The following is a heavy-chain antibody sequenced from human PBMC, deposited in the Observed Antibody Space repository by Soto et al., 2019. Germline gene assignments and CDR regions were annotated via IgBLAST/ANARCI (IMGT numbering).Heavy chain of an antibody. CDR3: ARVPHDIVGALWYFAY. J-gene: IGHJ4*02. CDR1: GGTFSSYA. Sequence: QVQLVQSGAEVKKPGSSVKVSCKASGGTFSSYAISWVRQAPGQGLEWMGGIIPIFGTANYAQKFQGRVTVTADESTSTAYMEVRGLGSEDTAVYYCARVPHDIVGALWYFAYWGQGTLVTVSS. CDR2: IIPIFGTA. V-gene: IGHV1-69*12. D-gene: IGHD1-26*01.